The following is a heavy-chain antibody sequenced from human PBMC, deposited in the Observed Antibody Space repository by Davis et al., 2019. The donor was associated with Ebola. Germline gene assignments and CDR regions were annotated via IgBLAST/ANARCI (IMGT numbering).Heavy chain of an antibody. V-gene: IGHV1-2*04. J-gene: IGHJ6*02. CDR1: GYTFTSYY. D-gene: IGHD2-15*01. CDR3: ARDKVVVVAATVIYYYGMDV. Sequence: ASVKVSCKASGYTFTSYYMHWVRQAPGQGLEWMGWINPNSGGTNYAQKFQGWVTMTRDTSISTAYMELSRLRSDDTAVYYCARDKVVVVAATVIYYYGMDVWGQGTTVTVSS. CDR2: INPNSGGT.